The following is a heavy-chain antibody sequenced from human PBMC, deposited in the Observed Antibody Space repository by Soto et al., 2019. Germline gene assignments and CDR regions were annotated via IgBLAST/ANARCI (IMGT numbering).Heavy chain of an antibody. CDR2: INTYNGDT. CDR1: GYTFTTYY. Sequence: QVQLVQSGAEVKKPGASVKVYCKASGYTFTTYYISWMRQAPGQGLEWMGWINTYNGDTNYAQDFQGRVTMTTDTSTRTAQMELRSLRFDDTALYYCARGGGTRAGLDSWGQGALVTVSS. J-gene: IGHJ4*02. CDR3: ARGGGTRAGLDS. D-gene: IGHD3-16*01. V-gene: IGHV1-18*01.